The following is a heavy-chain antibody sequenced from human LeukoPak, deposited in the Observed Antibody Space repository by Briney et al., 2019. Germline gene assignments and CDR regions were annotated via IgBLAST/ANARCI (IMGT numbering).Heavy chain of an antibody. CDR2: IYTSGST. J-gene: IGHJ6*03. CDR1: GGSISSGSYY. D-gene: IGHD6-13*01. Sequence: SETLSLTCTVSGGSISSGSYYWSWIRQPAGKGLEWIGRIYTSGSTNYNPPLKSRVTISVDTSKNQFSLKLSSVTAADTAVYYCARDRPTRSSSSWYMGYYYYMDVWGKGTTVTISS. CDR3: ARDRPTRSSSSWYMGYYYYMDV. V-gene: IGHV4-61*02.